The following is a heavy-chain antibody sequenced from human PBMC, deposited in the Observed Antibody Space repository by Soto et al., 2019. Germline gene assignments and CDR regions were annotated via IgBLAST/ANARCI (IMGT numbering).Heavy chain of an antibody. J-gene: IGHJ3*02. CDR3: ATLTTVFSAFGI. Sequence: SETLSLTCAVSGGSISSGGYSWSWIRQPPGKGLEWIGYIYHGGSTYYNPSLKSRVTISADRSKNQFSLKLSSVTAADTAVYYCATLTTVFSAFGIWGQGTMATVSS. CDR1: GGSISSGGYS. CDR2: IYHGGST. V-gene: IGHV4-30-2*01. D-gene: IGHD4-4*01.